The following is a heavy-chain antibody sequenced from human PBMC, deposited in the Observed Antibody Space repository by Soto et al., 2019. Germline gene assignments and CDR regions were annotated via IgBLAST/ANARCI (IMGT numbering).Heavy chain of an antibody. Sequence: GGSLRLSCAASGFTFSSYSMNWVRQAPGKGLEWVSYISSSSSTIYYADSVKGRFTISRDNAKNSLYLQMNSLRAEDTAVYYCARDTYYYDSSGYWSRAFDIWGQGTMVTVSS. CDR3: ARDTYYYDSSGYWSRAFDI. V-gene: IGHV3-48*04. J-gene: IGHJ3*02. D-gene: IGHD3-22*01. CDR1: GFTFSSYS. CDR2: ISSSSSTI.